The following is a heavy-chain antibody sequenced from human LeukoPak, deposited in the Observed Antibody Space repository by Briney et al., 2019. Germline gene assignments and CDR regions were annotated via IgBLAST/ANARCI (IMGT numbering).Heavy chain of an antibody. D-gene: IGHD2-2*01. J-gene: IGHJ4*02. V-gene: IGHV3-21*01. Sequence: PGGSLRLSCAASGFTFSSYSMNWVRQAPGKGLEWVSSISSSSSYIYYADSVKGRFTISRDNAKNSLYLQMNSLRAEDTAVYYCARAGGLYCSSTSCYPYYFDYWGQGTLVTVSS. CDR1: GFTFSSYS. CDR2: ISSSSSYI. CDR3: ARAGGLYCSSTSCYPYYFDY.